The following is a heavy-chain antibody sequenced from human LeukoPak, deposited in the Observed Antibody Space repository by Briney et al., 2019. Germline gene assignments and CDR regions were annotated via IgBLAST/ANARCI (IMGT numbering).Heavy chain of an antibody. J-gene: IGHJ6*03. D-gene: IGHD1-26*01. CDR2: IIPIFGTA. CDR1: GGTFSSYA. Sequence: ASVKVSCKASGGTFSSYAISWVRQAPGQGLEWMGGIIPIFGTANYAQKFQGRVTITTDESTSTAYMELSSPRSEDTAVYYCARAYPPTRSGYYYYMDVWGKGTTVTVSS. V-gene: IGHV1-69*05. CDR3: ARAYPPTRSGYYYYMDV.